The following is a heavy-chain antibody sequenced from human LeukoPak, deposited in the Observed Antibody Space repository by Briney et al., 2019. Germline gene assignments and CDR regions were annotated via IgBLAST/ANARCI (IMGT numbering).Heavy chain of an antibody. CDR2: VSYDGSNK. J-gene: IGHJ3*02. Sequence: GGSLRLSCAASGFTFSSYAMSWVRQAPGKGLEWVAVVSYDGSNKYYADSVKGRFTISRDNSKNTLYLQMNSLRAEDTAVYYCARELPTYYYDSSGYGGHAFDIWGQGTTVTVSS. D-gene: IGHD3-22*01. V-gene: IGHV3-30-3*01. CDR1: GFTFSSYA. CDR3: ARELPTYYYDSSGYGGHAFDI.